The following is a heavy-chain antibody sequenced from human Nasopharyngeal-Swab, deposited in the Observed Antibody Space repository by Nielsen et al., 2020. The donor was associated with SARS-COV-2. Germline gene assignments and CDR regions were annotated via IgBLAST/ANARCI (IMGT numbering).Heavy chain of an antibody. D-gene: IGHD2-8*01. V-gene: IGHV3-30*18. J-gene: IGHJ4*02. CDR2: ITYDGSNK. Sequence: VRQAPGKGLEWVAVITYDGSNKYYADSVKGRFTISRDNSKNTLYLQMNSLRAEDTAVYYCAKKLTRAYLDYYFDYWGQGTLVTVSS. CDR3: AKKLTRAYLDYYFDY.